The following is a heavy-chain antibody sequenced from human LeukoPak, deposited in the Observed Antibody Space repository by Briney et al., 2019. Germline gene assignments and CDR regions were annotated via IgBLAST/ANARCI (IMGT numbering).Heavy chain of an antibody. CDR3: ARRNYASVSYDY. CDR2: INHSGST. Sequence: GSLRLSCAASGFTFSCYSMNWIRQPPGKGLEWIGEINHSGSTNYNPSLKSRVTISVDTSKNQFSLELSSVTAADTAVSYCARRNYASVSYDYWGQGTLVTVSS. V-gene: IGHV4-34*01. D-gene: IGHD3-10*01. J-gene: IGHJ4*02. CDR1: GFTFSCYS.